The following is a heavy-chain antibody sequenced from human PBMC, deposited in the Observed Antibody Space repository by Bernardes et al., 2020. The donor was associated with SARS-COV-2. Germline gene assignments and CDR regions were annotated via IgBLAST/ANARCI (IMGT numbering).Heavy chain of an antibody. V-gene: IGHV1-18*04. CDR2: ISAYNGNT. Sequence: ASVKVSCKASGYTFTSYGISWVRQAPGQGLEWMGWISAYNGNTNYAQKLQGRVTTTTDTSTSTAYMELRSLRSDDTAVYYCARVQGGVGATFYYYYGMDVWGQGTTVTVSS. CDR3: ARVQGGVGATFYYYYGMDV. CDR1: GYTFTSYG. D-gene: IGHD1-26*01. J-gene: IGHJ6*02.